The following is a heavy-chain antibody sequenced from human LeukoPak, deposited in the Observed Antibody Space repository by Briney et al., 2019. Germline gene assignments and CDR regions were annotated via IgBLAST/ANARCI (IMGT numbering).Heavy chain of an antibody. V-gene: IGHV1-2*06. CDR1: GYTFTGYY. CDR2: INPNSGGT. D-gene: IGHD6-13*01. J-gene: IGHJ4*02. CDR3: ARGYIAAAGTIDY. Sequence: ASVKVSCKASGYTFTGYYIHWVRQAPGQGLEWMGRINPNSGGTNYAQKFQGRVTMTRDTSISTAYMELSRLRSDDTAVYYCARGYIAAAGTIDYWGQGTLVTVSS.